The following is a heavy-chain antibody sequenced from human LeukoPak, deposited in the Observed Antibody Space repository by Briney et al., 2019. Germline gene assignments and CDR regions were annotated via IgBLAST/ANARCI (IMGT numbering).Heavy chain of an antibody. V-gene: IGHV3-23*01. Sequence: GGSLTLSCAASGFTFSSSAMSWVRQAPGKGLEWLSTVSDSGANTYYADSVKGRFTISRDNPGNTLYLRLNSLEAEDTAVYYCPKSHSEAQRGYFDYWGQGTLVTVSS. CDR1: GFTFSSSA. J-gene: IGHJ4*02. CDR3: PKSHSEAQRGYFDY. D-gene: IGHD3-10*01. CDR2: VSDSGANT.